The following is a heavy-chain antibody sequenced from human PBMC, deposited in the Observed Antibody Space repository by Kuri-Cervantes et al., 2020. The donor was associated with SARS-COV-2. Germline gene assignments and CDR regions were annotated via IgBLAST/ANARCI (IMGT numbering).Heavy chain of an antibody. V-gene: IGHV1-46*01. CDR3: ARENQVCSGGSCYSASNWFDP. J-gene: IGHJ5*02. Sequence: APVKVSCKASGYTFTSYYMHWVRQAPGQGLEWMGIINPSGGSTSYAQKFQGRVTMTRDTSTSTVYMELSSLRSEDTAVYYCARENQVCSGGSCYSASNWFDPWGQGTLVTVSS. D-gene: IGHD2-15*01. CDR2: INPSGGST. CDR1: GYTFTSYY.